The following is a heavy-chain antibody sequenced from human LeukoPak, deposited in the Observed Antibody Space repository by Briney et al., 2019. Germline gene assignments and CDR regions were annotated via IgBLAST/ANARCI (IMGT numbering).Heavy chain of an antibody. CDR1: GFTFSTFW. V-gene: IGHV3-7*01. D-gene: IGHD6-13*01. J-gene: IGHJ4*02. CDR3: TRNTVAAAGDD. Sequence: PGGSLRLSCAASGFTFSTFWMTWVRQAPGKGLEWVANIKPDGSEKSYVDSVKGRFTVSRDTAKNSLYLHMSSLRAEDTALYYCTRNTVAAAGDDWGQGTLVTVSS. CDR2: IKPDGSEK.